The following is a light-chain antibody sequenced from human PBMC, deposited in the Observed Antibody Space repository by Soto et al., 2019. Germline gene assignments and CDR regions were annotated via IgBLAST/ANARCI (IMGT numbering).Light chain of an antibody. CDR2: RDS. CDR3: QVWDSSTAV. J-gene: IGLJ3*02. V-gene: IGLV3-9*01. CDR1: HIGSKN. Sequence: SYELTQPLSVSVALGQTARITCGGSHIGSKNVHWYQQKPGQAPVLVIYRDSNRPSGIPERFSGSNSGNTATLTIGRAQAGDEAEYHCQVWDSSTAVFGGGTKLTVL.